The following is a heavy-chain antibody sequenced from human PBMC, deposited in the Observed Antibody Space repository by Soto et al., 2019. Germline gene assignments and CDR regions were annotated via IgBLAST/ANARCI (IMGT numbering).Heavy chain of an antibody. J-gene: IGHJ4*02. CDR2: IVPIYRTA. D-gene: IGHD6-13*01. CDR3: ARDSGAKLSSS. V-gene: IGHV1-69*13. Sequence: ASVKVSCKASGGTFSRYRINWVRQAPGQGLEWVGGIVPIYRTADYAQKFQGRVTITADESARTAYMELRSLKSQDTAVYYCARDSGAKLSSSWGQGTLVTVSS. CDR1: GGTFSRYR.